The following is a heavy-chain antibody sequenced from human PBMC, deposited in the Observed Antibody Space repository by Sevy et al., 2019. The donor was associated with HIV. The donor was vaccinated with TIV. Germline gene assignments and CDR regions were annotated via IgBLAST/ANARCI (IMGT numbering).Heavy chain of an antibody. J-gene: IGHJ5*02. Sequence: ASVKVSCEASGGTFSSYAISWVRQAPGQGLEWMGGIIPIFGTANYAQKFQGRVTITADESTRKAYMELGSLRSEDTAVYYWARVVAVAGSNGFDPWGQGTLVTVSS. V-gene: IGHV1-69*13. CDR2: IIPIFGTA. D-gene: IGHD6-19*01. CDR3: ARVVAVAGSNGFDP. CDR1: GGTFSSYA.